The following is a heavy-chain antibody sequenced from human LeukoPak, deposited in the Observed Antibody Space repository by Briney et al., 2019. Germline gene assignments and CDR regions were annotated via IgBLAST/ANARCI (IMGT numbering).Heavy chain of an antibody. V-gene: IGHV4-31*03. CDR2: IYYSGST. D-gene: IGHD4-17*01. CDR1: GGSISSGGYY. CDR3: ARCGKDGDYVQN. J-gene: IGHJ4*02. Sequence: SETLSLTCTVSGGSISSGGYYWSWIRQHPGEGLEWIGYIYYSGSTYYNPSLKSRVTISVDTSKNQFSLKLSSVTAADTAVYYYARCGKDGDYVQNWGQGTLVTVSS.